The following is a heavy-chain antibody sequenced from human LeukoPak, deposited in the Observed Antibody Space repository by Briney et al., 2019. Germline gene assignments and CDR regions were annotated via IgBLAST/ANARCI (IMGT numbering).Heavy chain of an antibody. J-gene: IGHJ4*02. D-gene: IGHD6-6*01. Sequence: PGGSLRLSCAASGFTFSSYGMHWVRQAPGKGLEWVAFIRYDGSNKYYADSVKGRLTISRDNSKNTLYVQMTSLRGDDTAVYYCAKEKNSYSSSSGQGYWGQGTLVTVSS. CDR2: IRYDGSNK. CDR1: GFTFSSYG. CDR3: AKEKNSYSSSSGQGY. V-gene: IGHV3-30*02.